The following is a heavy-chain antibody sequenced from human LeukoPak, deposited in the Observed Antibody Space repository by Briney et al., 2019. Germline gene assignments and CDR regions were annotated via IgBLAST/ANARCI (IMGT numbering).Heavy chain of an antibody. CDR2: ISSSGSTI. J-gene: IGHJ6*02. CDR3: ARVRAYCSGGSCYSFYYYYGMDV. D-gene: IGHD2-15*01. V-gene: IGHV3-11*01. Sequence: GGSLRLSCAASGSTFSDYYMSWIRQAPGKGLEWVSYISSSGSTIYYADSVKGRFTISRDNAKNSLYLQMNSLRAEDTAVYYCARVRAYCSGGSCYSFYYYYGMDVWGQGTTVTVSS. CDR1: GSTFSDYY.